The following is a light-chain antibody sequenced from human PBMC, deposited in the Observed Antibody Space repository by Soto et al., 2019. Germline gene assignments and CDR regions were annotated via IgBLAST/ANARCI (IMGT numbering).Light chain of an antibody. V-gene: IGLV2-14*01. J-gene: IGLJ1*01. CDR2: EVS. Sequence: QSALTQPASVSGTPGQPITLSCTGTSSAVGGYGYVSWYQLQPGKAPKLMVFEVSNRPSGVSYRFSGSESGNTASLTISGLQAEDEADYFCSSYSISTAYLFGTGTKVTVL. CDR1: SSAVGGYGY. CDR3: SSYSISTAYL.